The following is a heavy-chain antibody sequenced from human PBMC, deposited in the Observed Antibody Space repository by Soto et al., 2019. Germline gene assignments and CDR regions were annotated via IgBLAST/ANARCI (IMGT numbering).Heavy chain of an antibody. CDR1: GFTFSSYW. CDR3: VRGDGDYHDGNGYLGGH. CDR2: IRSDGTNA. D-gene: IGHD3-22*01. Sequence: GGSLRLSCAASGFTFSSYWMHWVRQAPGKGLVWVSRIRSDGTNAEYAGSVKGRFTISRDNAENTLYLQMNSLTVEDTAVYYCVRGDGDYHDGNGYLGGHGGQGT. J-gene: IGHJ4*02. V-gene: IGHV3-74*03.